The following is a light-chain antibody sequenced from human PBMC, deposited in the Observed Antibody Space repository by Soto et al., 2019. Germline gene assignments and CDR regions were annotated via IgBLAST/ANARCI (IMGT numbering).Light chain of an antibody. CDR1: SSKIGSTY. V-gene: IGLV1-47*01. J-gene: IGLJ1*01. CDR3: AAWDDSLKV. Sequence: QSSLTQPPPTSGTPVQRGTISCSGSSSKIGSTYVYWCQQLPGTAPKLLIYRNNQRPSGVPDRFSGSKSGTSASLAISGLRSEDEADYYCAAWDDSLKVFGTGTKVTVL. CDR2: RNN.